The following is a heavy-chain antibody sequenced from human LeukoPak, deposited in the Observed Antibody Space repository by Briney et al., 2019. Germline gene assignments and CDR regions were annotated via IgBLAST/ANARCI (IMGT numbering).Heavy chain of an antibody. CDR3: ATTVDIVYYFDY. Sequence: GGSLRLSCAASGFTFSDYYMSWIRQAPGKGLEWVSYISSSGSTIYYADSVKGRFTISRDNAKNSPYLQMNSLRAEDTAVYYCATTVDIVYYFDYRGQGTLVTVSS. D-gene: IGHD5-12*01. CDR2: ISSSGSTI. V-gene: IGHV3-11*01. CDR1: GFTFSDYY. J-gene: IGHJ4*02.